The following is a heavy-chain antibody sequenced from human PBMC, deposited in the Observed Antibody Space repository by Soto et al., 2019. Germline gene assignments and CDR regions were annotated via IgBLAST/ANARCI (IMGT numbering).Heavy chain of an antibody. V-gene: IGHV3-66*01. CDR1: GFTVSSNY. CDR2: IYSSDST. D-gene: IGHD2-21*02. J-gene: IGHJ2*01. Sequence: PGGSLRLSCAASGFTVSSNYMSWVRQAPGKGLEWVSVIYSSDSTYYADSVKGRFTISRDNSKNTLYLQMNSLRAEDTAVYYCARNTYCGGDCVWYFDLWGRGTLVTVSS. CDR3: ARNTYCGGDCVWYFDL.